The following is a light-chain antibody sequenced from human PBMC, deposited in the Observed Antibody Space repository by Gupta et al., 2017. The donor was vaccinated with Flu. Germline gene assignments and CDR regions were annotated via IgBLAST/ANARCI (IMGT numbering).Light chain of an antibody. J-gene: IGLJ3*02. V-gene: IGLV1-51*01. Sequence: QSVLTLTPSVSAAPGQQVTISCSGSSSDIGNNYVSWYRQLPGAAPKLLIYDNDKRPAGIPDRISGSKSYTSATLGITDLQTGDDADDYCSTGSIGLSSWVFGGGTKLTVL. CDR3: STGSIGLSSWV. CDR1: SSDIGNNY. CDR2: DND.